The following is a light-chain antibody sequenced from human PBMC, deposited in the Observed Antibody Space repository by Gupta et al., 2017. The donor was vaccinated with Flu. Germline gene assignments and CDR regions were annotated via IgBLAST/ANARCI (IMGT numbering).Light chain of an antibody. CDR3: QQYSIYPMYT. J-gene: IGKJ2*01. V-gene: IGKV1-5*03. Sequence: DIQMTQSPSTLSASVGDRVTITCRATQNINTFLAWYQQKPGKAPKLLIDRASTLQYGVPSRFNGSGSGTEFTLTISSRQPDDFATYYCQQYSIYPMYTFGQGTKMEIK. CDR1: QNINTF. CDR2: RAS.